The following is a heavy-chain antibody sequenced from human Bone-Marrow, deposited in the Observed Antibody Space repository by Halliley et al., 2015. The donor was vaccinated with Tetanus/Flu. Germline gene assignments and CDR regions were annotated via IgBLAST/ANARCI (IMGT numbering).Heavy chain of an antibody. Sequence: AASGFTFSSYWMSWVRQAPGKGLEWVGNIKEDGSVKYYVDSAKGRFTISRDNARNSVYPQMNSLRGDDTAVYYCARSDRSPGDYWGHGTLVTVSS. CDR1: GFTFSSYW. CDR3: ARSDRSPGDY. CDR2: IKEDGSVK. V-gene: IGHV3-7*03. J-gene: IGHJ4*01.